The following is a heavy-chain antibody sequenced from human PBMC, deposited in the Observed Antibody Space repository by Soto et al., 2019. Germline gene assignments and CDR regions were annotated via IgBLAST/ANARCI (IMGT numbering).Heavy chain of an antibody. CDR3: ARARGRRFLEWLSRDYYGMDV. CDR1: GGSISSGGYS. CDR2: IYHSGST. V-gene: IGHV4-30-2*01. Sequence: TLSLTCAVSGGSISSGGYSWSWIRQPPGKGLEWIGYIYHSGSTYYNPSLKSRVTISVDRSKNQFSLKLSSVTAADTAVYYCARARGRRFLEWLSRDYYGMDVWGQGTTVTVSS. D-gene: IGHD3-3*01. J-gene: IGHJ6*02.